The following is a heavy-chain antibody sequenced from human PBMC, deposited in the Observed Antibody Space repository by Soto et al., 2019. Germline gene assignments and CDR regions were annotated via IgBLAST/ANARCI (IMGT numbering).Heavy chain of an antibody. D-gene: IGHD4-17*01. V-gene: IGHV4-61*01. J-gene: IGHJ5*02. CDR3: ARLLRATTVPPRAWFDP. Sequence: QVQLQESGPGLVKPSETLSLTCSVSAGSVSTDNYYWSWIRQPPGKGLEWIGYIYYSGSSNYNPSVNSRVTLSIDTSKNQFSLKLSSVTAADTAVYYGARLLRATTVPPRAWFDPWGQGTLVTVSS. CDR2: IYYSGSS. CDR1: AGSVSTDNYY.